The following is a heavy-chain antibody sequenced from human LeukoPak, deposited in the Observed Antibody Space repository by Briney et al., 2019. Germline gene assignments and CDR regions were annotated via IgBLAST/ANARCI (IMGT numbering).Heavy chain of an antibody. CDR3: AKDDRDYYDSSGYRGLFDY. J-gene: IGHJ4*02. Sequence: GGSLRLSCAASGFTFSSYAMHWVRQAPGKGLEWVAVISYDGSNKYYADSVKGRFTISRDNSKNTLYLQMNSLRAEDTAAYYCAKDDRDYYDSSGYRGLFDYWGQGTLVTVSS. CDR2: ISYDGSNK. CDR1: GFTFSSYA. D-gene: IGHD3-22*01. V-gene: IGHV3-30-3*01.